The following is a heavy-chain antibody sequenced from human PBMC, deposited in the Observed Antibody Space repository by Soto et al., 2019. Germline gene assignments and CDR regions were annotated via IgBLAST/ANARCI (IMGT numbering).Heavy chain of an antibody. CDR3: ARTMTTAYYGMDV. V-gene: IGHV1-18*04. CDR1: GYTFTSYG. Sequence: QVQLVQSGAEVKKPGASVKVSCKASGYTFTSYGISWVRQAPGQGLDWMGWISAYNGNTKYAQDLQGRVTMTTDTSTSTAYMELRSLRSEDTAVYYCARTMTTAYYGMDVWGQGTTVTVSS. D-gene: IGHD4-17*01. J-gene: IGHJ6*02. CDR2: ISAYNGNT.